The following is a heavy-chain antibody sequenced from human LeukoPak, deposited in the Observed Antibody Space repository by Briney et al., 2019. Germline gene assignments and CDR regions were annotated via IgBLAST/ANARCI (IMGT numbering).Heavy chain of an antibody. V-gene: IGHV1-2*02. J-gene: IGHJ5*02. CDR2: INPYSGGT. CDR3: ARDLLFRYNRFDP. CDR1: GYTFTDYY. Sequence: ASVKVSCKASGYTFTDYYMHWVRQAPGQGLEWMGWINPYSGGTNYAQKFQGGVTTTRDTSISTAYMELSRLRSDDMAVYYCARDLLFRYNRFDPWGQGTLVTVSS. D-gene: IGHD3-16*02.